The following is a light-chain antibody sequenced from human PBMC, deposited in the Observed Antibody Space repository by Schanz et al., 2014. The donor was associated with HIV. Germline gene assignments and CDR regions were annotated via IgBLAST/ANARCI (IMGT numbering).Light chain of an antibody. J-gene: IGLJ2*01. V-gene: IGLV1-51*01. CDR2: ADY. CDR1: ALNIGHNY. CDR3: ATWHSSLREVV. Sequence: QSVLTQPPSVSAAPGQRVTISCSGSALNIGHNYVSWYQQFPGTAPKLLIFADYQRPSEIPDRISGSKTGTSATLAINGLQTGDEADYYCATWHSSLREVVFGGGTKVTVL.